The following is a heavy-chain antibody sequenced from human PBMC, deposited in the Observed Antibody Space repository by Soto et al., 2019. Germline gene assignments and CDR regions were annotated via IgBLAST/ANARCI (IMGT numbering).Heavy chain of an antibody. CDR1: GSSLSSGGYY. D-gene: IGHD2-2*01. J-gene: IGHJ5*02. Sequence: PSETLSLTCTVSGSSLSSGGYYWTWIRQSPGKGLEWIGYIYHSGSTYYNPSLKSRVTISVDRSKNQFSLKLSSVTAADTAVYYCARVPDRWGQGTLVTVSS. V-gene: IGHV4-30-2*06. CDR2: IYHSGST. CDR3: ARVPDR.